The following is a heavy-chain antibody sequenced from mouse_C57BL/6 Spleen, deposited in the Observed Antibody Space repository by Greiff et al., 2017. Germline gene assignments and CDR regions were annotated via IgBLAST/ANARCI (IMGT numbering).Heavy chain of an antibody. D-gene: IGHD2-4*01. Sequence: QVQLQQSGAELVKPGASVKMSCKASGYTFTSYWITWVKQRPGQGLEWIGDIYPGSGSTNYNEKFKSKATLTVDTSSSTAYMQLSSLTSEDPAVYYCARRGLYDYDGYFDDWGQGTTLTVSS. J-gene: IGHJ2*01. CDR3: ARRGLYDYDGYFDD. CDR2: IYPGSGST. CDR1: GYTFTSYW. V-gene: IGHV1-55*01.